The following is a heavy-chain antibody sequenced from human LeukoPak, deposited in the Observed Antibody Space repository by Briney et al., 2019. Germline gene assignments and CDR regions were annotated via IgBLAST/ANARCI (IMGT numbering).Heavy chain of an antibody. D-gene: IGHD6-13*01. CDR1: GFPFSSYP. V-gene: IGHV3-23*01. CDR3: VKSGLAAAGSDS. Sequence: GGSLRLSCAGSGFPFSSYPISWVRQPPGKGLEWVSAITASGDSTYSADSVKGRFTISRDNSRNTLFLEMSSLRAEDTAVYYCVKSGLAAAGSDSWGQGTLVTVSS. J-gene: IGHJ5*01. CDR2: ITASGDST.